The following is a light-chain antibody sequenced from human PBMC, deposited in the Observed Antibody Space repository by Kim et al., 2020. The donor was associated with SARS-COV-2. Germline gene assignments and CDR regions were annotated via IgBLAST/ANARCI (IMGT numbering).Light chain of an antibody. CDR3: LQYTDFPWT. Sequence: APVGDRVTITCRASQDITNDLGWYQQKPGESPKRLIYAASNLQRGAPARFSGSGSGTEFTLTISSLQPEDFATYYCLQYTDFPWTFGQGTKVDIK. V-gene: IGKV1-17*01. CDR1: QDITND. J-gene: IGKJ1*01. CDR2: AAS.